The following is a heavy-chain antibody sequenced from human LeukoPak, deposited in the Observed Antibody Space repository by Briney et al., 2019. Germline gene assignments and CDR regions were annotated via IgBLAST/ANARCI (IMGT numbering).Heavy chain of an antibody. J-gene: IGHJ6*03. V-gene: IGHV4-59*01. CDR3: ARGRVSSSSWSSTYYYYFYMDV. Sequence: PSETLSLTCTVSDDSITMYYWSWIRQPPGKGLEWIGYIYYSGSTNYNPSLKSRVTISVDTSKNQFSLKLSSVTAADTAVYFCARGRVSSSSWSSTYYYYFYMDVWGKGTTVTVSS. CDR2: IYYSGST. CDR1: DDSITMYY. D-gene: IGHD6-13*01.